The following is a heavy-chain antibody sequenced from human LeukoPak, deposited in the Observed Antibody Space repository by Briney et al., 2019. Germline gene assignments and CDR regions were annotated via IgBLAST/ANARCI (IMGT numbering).Heavy chain of an antibody. D-gene: IGHD3-10*01. Sequence: ESSETLSLTCAVFGGSFSGYYWTWVRQAPGKGLEWIGEINESGTTNYNPSLDNRVTISVDRSKNQFSLKVTSLTAADTAVFYCARALMTLVRGVPRTTWFDPWGQGTLVAVSS. CDR1: GGSFSGYY. CDR3: ARALMTLVRGVPRTTWFDP. V-gene: IGHV4-34*01. CDR2: INESGTT. J-gene: IGHJ5*02.